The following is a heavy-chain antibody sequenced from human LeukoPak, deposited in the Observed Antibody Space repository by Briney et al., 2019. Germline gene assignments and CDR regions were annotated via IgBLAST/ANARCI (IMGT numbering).Heavy chain of an antibody. CDR1: GLTFDDYG. CDR2: INWNGGST. V-gene: IGHV3-20*04. D-gene: IGHD1-26*01. Sequence: PGGSPRLSCAASGLTFDDYGMSWVRQAPGKGLEWVSGINWNGGSTGYVDSVKGRFTISRDNAKNSLYLQMNSLRAEDTALYYCARASGSYDPYYYYYMDVWGKGTTVTVSS. J-gene: IGHJ6*03. CDR3: ARASGSYDPYYYYYMDV.